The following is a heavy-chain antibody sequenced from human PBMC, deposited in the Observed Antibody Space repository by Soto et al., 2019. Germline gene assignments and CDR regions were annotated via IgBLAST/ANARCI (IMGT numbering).Heavy chain of an antibody. Sequence: SETLSLTCAVYGGSFSGYYWTWIRQPPGRGLEWIGEINDSGTTNNNPSLKSRVTISVDTSKNQFSLKLSSVTAADTAMYYCAREPRAWGQGTLVTVSS. V-gene: IGHV4-34*09. CDR1: GGSFSGYY. CDR2: INDSGTT. CDR3: AREPRA. J-gene: IGHJ5*02.